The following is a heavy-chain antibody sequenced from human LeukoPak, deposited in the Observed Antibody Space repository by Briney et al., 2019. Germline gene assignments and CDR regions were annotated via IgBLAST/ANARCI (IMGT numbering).Heavy chain of an antibody. V-gene: IGHV3-53*01. J-gene: IGHJ4*02. Sequence: GGSLRLSCAASGFTVSSNYMSWVRQAPGKGLEWVSVIYSGGSTYYADSVKGRFTISRDNSKNTLYLQMNSLRAEDTAVYYCAKLWSGSYSLHFDYWGQGTLVTVSS. D-gene: IGHD1-26*01. CDR3: AKLWSGSYSLHFDY. CDR1: GFTVSSNY. CDR2: IYSGGST.